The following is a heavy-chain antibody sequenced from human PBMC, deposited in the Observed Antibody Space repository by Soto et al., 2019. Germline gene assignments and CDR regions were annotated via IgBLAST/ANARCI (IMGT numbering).Heavy chain of an antibody. V-gene: IGHV3-74*01. Sequence: GRSLMVSWAVSGFTIGECLVHWVRPVPGKGLVWVSRINSDGSSTSYADSVKGRFTISRDNAKNTVYLQMNSLRAEDTALYYCARQRYDGSGTHFDYWGQGILVTFSS. D-gene: IGHD3-22*01. CDR3: ARQRYDGSGTHFDY. CDR1: GFTIGECL. CDR2: INSDGSST. J-gene: IGHJ4*02.